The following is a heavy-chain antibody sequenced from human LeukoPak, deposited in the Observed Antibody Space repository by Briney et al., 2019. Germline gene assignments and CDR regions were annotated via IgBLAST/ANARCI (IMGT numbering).Heavy chain of an antibody. J-gene: IGHJ5*02. CDR2: MNPNSGNT. CDR3: ARAYSTGCHH. CDR1: GYTFTSYD. D-gene: IGHD6-19*01. Sequence: ASVKVSCKASGYTFTSYDINWGRQDTGQGLEWMGWMNPNSGNTGYAQKFQGRVTMTRNTSISTAYMELSSLGSEDTAVYYCARAYSTGCHHWGQGTLVTVSS. V-gene: IGHV1-8*01.